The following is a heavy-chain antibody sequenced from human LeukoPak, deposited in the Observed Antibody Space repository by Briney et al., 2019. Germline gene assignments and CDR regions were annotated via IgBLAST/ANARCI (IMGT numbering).Heavy chain of an antibody. Sequence: GGSLRLSCAASGFTFSRYGMHWVRQAPGKGLEWVAVISYDGSNKYYADSVKGRFTISRDNSKNTLYLQMNSLRAEDTAVYYCAKDNDFWSGYSVLVYFDYWGQGTLVTVSS. D-gene: IGHD3-3*01. CDR1: GFTFSRYG. CDR2: ISYDGSNK. V-gene: IGHV3-30*18. J-gene: IGHJ4*02. CDR3: AKDNDFWSGYSVLVYFDY.